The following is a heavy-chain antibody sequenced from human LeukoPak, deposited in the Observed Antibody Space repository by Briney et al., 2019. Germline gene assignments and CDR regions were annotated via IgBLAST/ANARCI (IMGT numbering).Heavy chain of an antibody. CDR3: ARDRAWNYFDY. CDR1: GFTFSSHG. D-gene: IGHD3-3*01. Sequence: GGSLRLSCAPSGFTFSSHGMHWVRQAPGKGLEWVAIISNDGSRKYYAHSVEGRLTISRDNSKNTLYLQMDSLRAEDTAVYYCARDRAWNYFDYWGQGTLVTVSS. V-gene: IGHV3-30*03. CDR2: ISNDGSRK. J-gene: IGHJ4*02.